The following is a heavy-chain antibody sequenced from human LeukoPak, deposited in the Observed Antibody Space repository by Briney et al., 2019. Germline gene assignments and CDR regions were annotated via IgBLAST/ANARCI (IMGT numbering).Heavy chain of an antibody. Sequence: GGSLRLSCAASGFTFDDYTMHWVRQAPGKGLEWVSLISWDGGSTYYADSVKGRFTISRDNSKNSLYLQMSSLRAEDTAVYYCARDPLGGYYFDYWGQGTLVTVSS. V-gene: IGHV3-43*01. J-gene: IGHJ4*02. CDR2: ISWDGGST. CDR3: ARDPLGGYYFDY. CDR1: GFTFDDYT. D-gene: IGHD3-16*01.